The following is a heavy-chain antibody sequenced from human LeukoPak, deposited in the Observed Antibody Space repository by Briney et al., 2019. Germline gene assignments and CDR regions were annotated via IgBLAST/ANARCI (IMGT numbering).Heavy chain of an antibody. V-gene: IGHV3-53*01. CDR3: ASGSGSYRTPYYYMDV. Sequence: PPGGSLRLSCVASGFTVSRNYMSWVRQAPGKGLEWVSVIYSGGSTYYADSVKGRFTISRDNSKNTLYLQMNSLRAEDTAVYYCASGSGSYRTPYYYMDVWGTGTTVTVSS. CDR1: GFTVSRNY. CDR2: IYSGGST. J-gene: IGHJ6*03. D-gene: IGHD3-10*01.